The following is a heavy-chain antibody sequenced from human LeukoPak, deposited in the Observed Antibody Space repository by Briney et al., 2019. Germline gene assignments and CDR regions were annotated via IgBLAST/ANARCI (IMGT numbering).Heavy chain of an antibody. CDR1: GGSISSYY. CDR3: ARGYSSAWYILEY. V-gene: IGHV4-59*08. CDR2: IYYSGST. D-gene: IGHD6-25*01. J-gene: IGHJ4*02. Sequence: PSETLSLTCTVSGGSISSYYWSWIRQPPGKGLEWIGYIYYSGSTNYNPSLKSRVTISVDTSKNQFSLKLSSVTAADTAVYYCARGYSSAWYILEYWGQGTLVTVSS.